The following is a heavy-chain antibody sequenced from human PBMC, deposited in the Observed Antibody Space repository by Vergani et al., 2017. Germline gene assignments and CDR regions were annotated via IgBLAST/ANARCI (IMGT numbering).Heavy chain of an antibody. V-gene: IGHV3-48*03. CDR1: GFPFSSYE. Sequence: EVQLVESGGGLVQPGGSLRLSCAASGFPFSSYEMNWVRQAPGKGLEWVSYISSSGSTIYYADSVKGRFTISRDNAKNSLYLQMNSLRAEDTAVYYCARVVEMALDWGQGTLVTVSS. CDR3: ARVVEMALD. CDR2: ISSSGSTI. J-gene: IGHJ4*02. D-gene: IGHD5-24*01.